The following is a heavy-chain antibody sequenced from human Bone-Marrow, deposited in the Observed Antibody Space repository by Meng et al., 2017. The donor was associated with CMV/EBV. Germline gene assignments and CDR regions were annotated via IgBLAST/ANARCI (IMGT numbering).Heavy chain of an antibody. Sequence: SETLSLTCTVSGGSISSSSYYWSWIRQPPGKGLEWIGSIYYSGSTNYNPSLKSRVTISVDTSKNQFSLKLSSVTAADTAVYYCASSMAYSSSYSFDPWGQGTLVTVSS. V-gene: IGHV4-39*07. CDR2: IYYSGST. D-gene: IGHD6-6*01. CDR1: GGSISSSSYY. J-gene: IGHJ5*02. CDR3: ASSMAYSSSYSFDP.